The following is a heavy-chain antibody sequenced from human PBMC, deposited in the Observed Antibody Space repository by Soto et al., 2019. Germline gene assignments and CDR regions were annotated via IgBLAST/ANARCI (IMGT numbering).Heavy chain of an antibody. V-gene: IGHV1-69*04. D-gene: IGHD3-9*01. CDR3: ARGHPRANYDILTGYYLYNWFDP. CDR2: IIPILGIA. CDR1: GFTFTSSA. J-gene: IGHJ5*02. Sequence: SVKVSCKASGFTFTSSAVQWVRQARGQRLEWIGRIIPILGIANYAQKFQGRVTITADKSTSTAYMELSSLRSEDTAVYYCARGHPRANYDILTGYYLYNWFDPWGQGTLVTVSS.